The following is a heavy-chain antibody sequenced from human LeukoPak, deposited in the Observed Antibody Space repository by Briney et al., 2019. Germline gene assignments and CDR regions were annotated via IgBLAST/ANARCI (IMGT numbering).Heavy chain of an antibody. Sequence: SVKVSCKASGGTFSSYAISWVRQAPGQGLEWMGGIIPIFGTANYAQKFQGRVTITADESTGTAYMELSSLRSEDTAVYYCARSEGQLLARNYYYMDVWGKGTTVTVSS. V-gene: IGHV1-69*13. D-gene: IGHD2-2*01. CDR2: IIPIFGTA. CDR1: GGTFSSYA. J-gene: IGHJ6*03. CDR3: ARSEGQLLARNYYYMDV.